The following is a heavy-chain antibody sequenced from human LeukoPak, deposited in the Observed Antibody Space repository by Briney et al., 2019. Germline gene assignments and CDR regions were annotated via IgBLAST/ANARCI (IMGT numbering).Heavy chain of an antibody. Sequence: GASVKVSCKASGYTFTSYYMHWVRQAPGQGLEWMGIINPSGGSTSYARKFQGRVTMTRATSITTAYMELSRLTSDDTAVYYCARGLPGGFDPWGQGTLVTVSS. D-gene: IGHD4-11*01. CDR2: INPSGGST. V-gene: IGHV1-46*01. J-gene: IGHJ5*02. CDR3: ARGLPGGFDP. CDR1: GYTFTSYY.